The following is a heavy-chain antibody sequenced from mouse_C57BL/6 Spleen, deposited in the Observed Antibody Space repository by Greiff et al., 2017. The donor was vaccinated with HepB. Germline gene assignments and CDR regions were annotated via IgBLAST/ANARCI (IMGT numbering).Heavy chain of an antibody. J-gene: IGHJ4*01. CDR3: AKDGDGYDAMDY. V-gene: IGHV1-82*01. CDR1: GYAFSSSW. Sequence: VKLQQSGPELVKPGASVKISCKASGYAFSSSWMNWVKQRPGKGLEWIGRIYPGDGDTNYNGKFKGKATLTADKSSSTAYMQLSSLTSEDSAVYFCAKDGDGYDAMDYWGQGTSVTVSS. CDR2: IYPGDGDT. D-gene: IGHD2-3*01.